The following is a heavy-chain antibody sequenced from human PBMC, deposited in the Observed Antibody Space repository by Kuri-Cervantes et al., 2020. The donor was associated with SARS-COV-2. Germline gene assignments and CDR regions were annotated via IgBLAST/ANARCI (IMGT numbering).Heavy chain of an antibody. Sequence: KVSCKGSGYSFTSYWISWVRQMPGKGLEWMGRIDPSDSYTNYSPSFQGHVTISADKSISTAYLQWSSLKASDTAMYYCARATGVDLDHWGQGTLVTVSS. V-gene: IGHV5-10-1*01. CDR2: IDPSDSYT. J-gene: IGHJ4*02. D-gene: IGHD7-27*01. CDR1: GYSFTSYW. CDR3: ARATGVDLDH.